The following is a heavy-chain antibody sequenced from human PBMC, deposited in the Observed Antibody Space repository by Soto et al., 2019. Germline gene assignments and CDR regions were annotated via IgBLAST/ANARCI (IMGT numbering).Heavy chain of an antibody. CDR2: MNPNSGNT. CDR1: GYTFTSYD. J-gene: IGHJ5*02. D-gene: IGHD1-26*01. V-gene: IGHV1-8*01. CDR3: ARGIGVEWELPPERNWFDP. Sequence: QVQLVQSGAEVKKPGASVKVSCKASGYTFTSYDINWVRQATGQGLEWMGWMNPNSGNTGYAQKFQGRVTMTRNTSISTAYMELSSLRSEDTAGYYCARGIGVEWELPPERNWFDPWGQGTLVTVSS.